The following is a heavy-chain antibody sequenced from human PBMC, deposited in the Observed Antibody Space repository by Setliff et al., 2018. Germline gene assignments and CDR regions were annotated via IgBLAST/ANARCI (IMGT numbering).Heavy chain of an antibody. J-gene: IGHJ4*02. D-gene: IGHD3-22*01. V-gene: IGHV1-18*01. Sequence: GASVKVSCKTSGYTFTSYAISWVRQAPGQGLEWMGWISAYNDNTNYAQKFQGRVTMTTDTSTSTAYMELTSLRSDDTAVYYCARASPHHPYDSSGYYYFDYWGQGTLVTVSS. CDR3: ARASPHHPYDSSGYYYFDY. CDR2: ISAYNDNT. CDR1: GYTFTSYA.